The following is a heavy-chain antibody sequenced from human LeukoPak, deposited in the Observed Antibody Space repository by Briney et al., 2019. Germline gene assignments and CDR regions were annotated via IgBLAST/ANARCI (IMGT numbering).Heavy chain of an antibody. CDR3: ATQRGSYRWGTDFDY. CDR1: GYTFTGYY. V-gene: IGHV1-2*02. D-gene: IGHD3-16*01. J-gene: IGHJ4*02. CDR2: INPNSGDT. Sequence: ASVKVSCKASGYTFTGYYMHWVRQAPGQGLEWMGWINPNSGDTKYARKFQGRVTMTRDTSISTAYMELSRLRSDDTAVYYCATQRGSYRWGTDFDYWGQGTLVTVSS.